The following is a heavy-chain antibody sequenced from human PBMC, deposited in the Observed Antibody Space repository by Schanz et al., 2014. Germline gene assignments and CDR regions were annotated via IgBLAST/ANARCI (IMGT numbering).Heavy chain of an antibody. CDR1: GYTFTSDS. CDR3: ARDFSAYVGNYFDY. Sequence: QVQLVQSGAEVKKPGASVKVSCKASGYTFTSDSMHWVRQAPGQGLEWMGMINPSGGSTTYAQKFQGRVTMTTDTSTSTSYMELTSLRFDDTAVYYCARDFSAYVGNYFDYWGQGTLVTDSS. V-gene: IGHV1-46*01. J-gene: IGHJ4*02. CDR2: INPSGGST. D-gene: IGHD5-12*01.